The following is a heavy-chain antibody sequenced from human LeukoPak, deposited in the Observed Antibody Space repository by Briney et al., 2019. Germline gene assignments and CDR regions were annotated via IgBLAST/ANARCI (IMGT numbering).Heavy chain of an antibody. CDR1: GGSISSGGYY. D-gene: IGHD2-2*01. CDR2: IYYSGST. V-gene: IGHV4-31*03. Sequence: PSETLSLTCTVSGGSISSGGYYWSWIRQHPGKGLEWIGYIYYSGSTYYNPSLKSRVTISVDTSKNQFSLKLSSVTAADTAVYYCARTSYSSSTSCYARGNRFDPWGQGTLVTVSS. CDR3: ARTSYSSSTSCYARGNRFDP. J-gene: IGHJ5*02.